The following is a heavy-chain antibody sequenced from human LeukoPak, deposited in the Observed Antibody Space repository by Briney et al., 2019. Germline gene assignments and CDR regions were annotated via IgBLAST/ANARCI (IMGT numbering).Heavy chain of an antibody. CDR1: GGSISSGSYY. Sequence: SETLSLTCTVSGGSISSGSYYWSWIRQPAGKGLEWIGRIYTSGSTNYNPSLKSRATISVDTSKNQFSLKLSSVTAADTAVYYCARDDDSSGYYLAGDYWGQGTLVTVSS. V-gene: IGHV4-61*02. CDR2: IYTSGST. J-gene: IGHJ4*02. CDR3: ARDDDSSGYYLAGDY. D-gene: IGHD3-22*01.